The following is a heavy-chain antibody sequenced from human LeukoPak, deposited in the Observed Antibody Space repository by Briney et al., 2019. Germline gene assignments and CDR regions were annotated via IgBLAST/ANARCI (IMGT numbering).Heavy chain of an antibody. CDR1: GFTFSSYA. J-gene: IGHJ4*02. CDR2: ISGSGGGT. D-gene: IGHD1-1*01. V-gene: IGHV3-23*01. CDR3: ASGRTGIPDY. Sequence: GGSLRLSCAASGFTFSSYAMSWVRQAPGKGLEWVSTISGSGGGTYYADSVKGRFTISRDNAKNSLYLQMNSLRAEDTAVYYCASGRTGIPDYWGQGTLVTVSS.